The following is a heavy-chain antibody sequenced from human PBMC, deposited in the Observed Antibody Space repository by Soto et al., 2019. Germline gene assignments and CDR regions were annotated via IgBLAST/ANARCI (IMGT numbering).Heavy chain of an antibody. J-gene: IGHJ6*02. CDR2: TYYRSKWYN. CDR1: GDSVSSNSAA. D-gene: IGHD5-12*01. V-gene: IGHV6-1*01. Sequence: SQTLSLTCAISGDSVSSNSAAWNWIRQSPSRGLEWLGRTYYRSKWYNDYAVSVKSRITINPDTSKNQLSLQLNSVTPEDTAVYYCARAPLIVATSSFYYYYGMDVWGQGTTVTSP. CDR3: ARAPLIVATSSFYYYYGMDV.